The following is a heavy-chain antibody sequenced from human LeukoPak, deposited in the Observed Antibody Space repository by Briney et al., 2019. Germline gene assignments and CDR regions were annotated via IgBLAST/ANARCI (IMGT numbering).Heavy chain of an antibody. CDR1: SGSISSRNW. J-gene: IGHJ6*04. CDR3: ARDSRYCSGGSCYVYYYYGMDV. Sequence: SGTLSLTCAVSSGSISSRNWWSWVRQPPGKGLEWIGEINHSGSTNYNPSLKSRVTISVDKSKNQFSLKLSSVTAADTAVYYCARDSRYCSGGSCYVYYYYGMDVWGKGTTVTVSS. V-gene: IGHV4-4*02. D-gene: IGHD2-15*01. CDR2: INHSGST.